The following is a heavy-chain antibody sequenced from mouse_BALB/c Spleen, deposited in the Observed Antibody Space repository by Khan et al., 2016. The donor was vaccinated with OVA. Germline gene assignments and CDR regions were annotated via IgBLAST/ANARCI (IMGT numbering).Heavy chain of an antibody. CDR3: ASDYYGSSYFDY. Sequence: EVQLQESGPGLVKPSQSLSLSCTVSGYSITSDYAWNWIRQFPGNKLEWMGYINYSGSTSYNPSLKSRISITRDTSKNQFFLQLNSVTTEDTATYYCASDYYGSSYFDYWGQGTTLTVSS. CDR1: GYSITSDYA. J-gene: IGHJ2*01. D-gene: IGHD1-1*01. CDR2: INYSGST. V-gene: IGHV3-2*02.